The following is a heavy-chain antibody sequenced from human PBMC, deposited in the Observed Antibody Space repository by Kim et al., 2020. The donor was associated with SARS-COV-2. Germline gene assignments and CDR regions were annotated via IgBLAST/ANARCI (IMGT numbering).Heavy chain of an antibody. CDR1: GYSFTSYW. V-gene: IGHV5-10-1*01. J-gene: IGHJ3*02. Sequence: GESLQISCKGSGYSFTSYWISWVRQMPGKGLEWMGRIDPSDSYTNYSPSFQGHVTISADKSISTAYLQWSSLKASDTAMYYCASPREMADNTFDIWGQGTMVTVSS. D-gene: IGHD1-1*01. CDR3: ASPREMADNTFDI. CDR2: IDPSDSYT.